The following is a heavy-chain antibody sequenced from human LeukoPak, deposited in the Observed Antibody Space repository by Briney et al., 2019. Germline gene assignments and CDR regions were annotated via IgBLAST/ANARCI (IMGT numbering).Heavy chain of an antibody. J-gene: IGHJ5*02. CDR1: GYTFTGYY. CDR3: AREDRVNWNDGGFDP. Sequence: ASVKVSCKASGYTFTGYYMHWVRQAPGQGLEWMGWINPNSGGTNYAQKFQGRVTMTRDTSISTAYMELSRLRSDDTAVYYCAREDRVNWNDGGFDPWGQGTLVTVSS. D-gene: IGHD1-20*01. V-gene: IGHV1-2*02. CDR2: INPNSGGT.